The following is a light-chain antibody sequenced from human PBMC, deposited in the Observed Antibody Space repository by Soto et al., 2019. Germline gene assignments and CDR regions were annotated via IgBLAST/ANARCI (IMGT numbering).Light chain of an antibody. Sequence: EIVMAPSPATLSVSPGEISSLSCMASQTVLTNLAWYQQKPGQAPRLLFYGASSRATGIPDRFSGGGSGTEFTLTITSLQSEDFAVYYCHQYNGWPRTFGQGTKVDIK. V-gene: IGKV3D-15*01. CDR3: HQYNGWPRT. CDR2: GAS. CDR1: QTVLTN. J-gene: IGKJ1*01.